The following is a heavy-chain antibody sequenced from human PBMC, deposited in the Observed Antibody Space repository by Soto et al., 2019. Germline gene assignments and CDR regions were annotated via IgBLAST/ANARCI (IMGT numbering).Heavy chain of an antibody. CDR3: ARVNRGGYYYGMYV. CDR2: INHSGST. D-gene: IGHD2-15*01. J-gene: IGHJ6*02. CDR1: GGSFSGYY. Sequence: TLSLTCAVYGGSFSGYYWSWIRQPPGKGLEWIGEINHSGSTNYNPSLKSRVTISVDTSKNQFSLKLSSVTAADTAVYYCARVNRGGYYYGMYVWGQGTTVTVSS. V-gene: IGHV4-34*01.